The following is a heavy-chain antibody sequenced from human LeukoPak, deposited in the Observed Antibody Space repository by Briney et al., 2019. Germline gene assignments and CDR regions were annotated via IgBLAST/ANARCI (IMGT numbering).Heavy chain of an antibody. J-gene: IGHJ4*02. CDR1: GVPVSSNF. Sequence: GGSLRLSCAASGVPVSSNFMTWVRQAPGEGLEWVSVIYIDGSTYYADPVKGRFTISRDNSRNTLYLQMNSLRPEDTAVYYCARLPRYWGQGTLVTVSS. CDR2: IYIDGST. CDR3: ARLPRY. V-gene: IGHV3-53*05.